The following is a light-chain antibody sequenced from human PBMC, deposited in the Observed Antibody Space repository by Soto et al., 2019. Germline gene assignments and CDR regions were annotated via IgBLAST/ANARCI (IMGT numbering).Light chain of an antibody. Sequence: EIVMTQSPATLSVSPGERATLSCRASQSVSSNLAWYQQKPGQAPRLLIYGASTRATGIPARFSGSGSGTEVTLTISSLQSEDFAVYYCQQYHTSPVTFGGGTKVEIK. V-gene: IGKV3-15*01. CDR1: QSVSSN. J-gene: IGKJ4*01. CDR2: GAS. CDR3: QQYHTSPVT.